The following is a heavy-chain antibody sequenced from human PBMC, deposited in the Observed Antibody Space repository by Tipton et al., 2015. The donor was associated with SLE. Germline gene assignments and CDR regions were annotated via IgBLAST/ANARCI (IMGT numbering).Heavy chain of an antibody. Sequence: TLSLTCTVSGGSISSSSYYWGWIRQPPGKGLEWIGSIYYSGSTNYNPSLKSRVTISVDTSKNQFSLKLSSVTAADTAVYYCASGAMTTVVTRWFDPWGQGTLVTVSS. CDR3: ASGAMTTVVTRWFDP. D-gene: IGHD4-23*01. J-gene: IGHJ5*02. CDR2: IYYSGST. V-gene: IGHV4-39*07. CDR1: GGSISSSSYY.